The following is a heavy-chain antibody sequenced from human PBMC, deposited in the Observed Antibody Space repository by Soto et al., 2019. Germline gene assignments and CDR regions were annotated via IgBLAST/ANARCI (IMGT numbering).Heavy chain of an antibody. Sequence: QVQLVQSGAEVKKSGSPVKVSCTASGGTFSSYSINWVRQAPGQGLEWMGGVIPIFGKPTSAQKFQGRLTITADKSTSTAYMELTSLRYDDTAVYYCARERSYYYAMHVCGQGTTVTVSS. CDR2: VIPIFGKP. CDR3: ARERSYYYAMHV. J-gene: IGHJ6*02. V-gene: IGHV1-69*06. CDR1: GGTFSSYS.